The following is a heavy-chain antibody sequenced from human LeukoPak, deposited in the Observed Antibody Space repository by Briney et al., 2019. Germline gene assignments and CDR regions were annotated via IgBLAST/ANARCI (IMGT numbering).Heavy chain of an antibody. CDR1: GDTFNSYG. D-gene: IGHD3/OR15-3a*01. J-gene: IGHJ4*02. V-gene: IGHV1-18*01. CDR3: ARGTDYYPLDY. Sequence: GASVKVSCTASGDTFNSYGIYWVRQAPGQGLEWMGWISTYNGSTNYAQDFLGRVTMTTDTSTSTVYMELRSLRSDDTAIYYCARGTDYYPLDYWGQGTLVTVSS. CDR2: ISTYNGST.